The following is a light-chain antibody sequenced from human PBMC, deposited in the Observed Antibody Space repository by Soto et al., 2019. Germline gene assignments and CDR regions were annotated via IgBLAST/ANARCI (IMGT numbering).Light chain of an antibody. J-gene: IGLJ2*01. CDR2: EVS. Sequence: QSALTQPPSASGSXXXSVXXXCTGTSXXVGGYNYVSWYQQHPGKAPKLMIYEVSKRPSGVPDRFSGSKSGNTASLTVSGLQAEDEADYYCSSYAGSNNLVFGGGTKLTVL. CDR3: SSYAGSNNLV. CDR1: SXXVGGYNY. V-gene: IGLV2-8*01.